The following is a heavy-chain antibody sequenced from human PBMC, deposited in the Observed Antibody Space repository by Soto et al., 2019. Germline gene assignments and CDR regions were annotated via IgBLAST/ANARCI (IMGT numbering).Heavy chain of an antibody. CDR1: GFTFSAHY. CDR2: IRNKERSYTT. Sequence: EVQLVESGGDLVQPGGSLRLSCAASGFTFSAHYMDWVRQAPGKGLEWVGRIRNKERSYTTQYAASVNGRFTISSDDSKTSLYLQMNSLDTDDTAVYYCVRVRGGDTYHFDYWGQGTLVTVSS. J-gene: IGHJ4*02. D-gene: IGHD3-10*01. CDR3: VRVRGGDTYHFDY. V-gene: IGHV3-72*01.